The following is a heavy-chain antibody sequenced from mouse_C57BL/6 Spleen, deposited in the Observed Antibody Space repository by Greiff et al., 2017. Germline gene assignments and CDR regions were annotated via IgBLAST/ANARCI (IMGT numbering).Heavy chain of an antibody. CDR3: ARSRSLITTVVEYFDY. J-gene: IGHJ2*01. V-gene: IGHV1-81*01. Sequence: QVQLQQSGAELARPGASVKLSCKASGYTFTSYGISWVKQRTGQGLEWIGEIYPRSGNTYYNEKFKGKATLTADKSSSTAYMELRSLTSEDSAVYFCARSRSLITTVVEYFDYWGQGTTLTVSS. D-gene: IGHD1-1*01. CDR1: GYTFTSYG. CDR2: IYPRSGNT.